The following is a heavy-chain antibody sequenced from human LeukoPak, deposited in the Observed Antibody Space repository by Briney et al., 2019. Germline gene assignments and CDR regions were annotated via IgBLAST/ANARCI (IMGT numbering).Heavy chain of an antibody. CDR1: GYSISNGYY. CDR3: ARGALVEAAAGFDC. CDR2: IYHSGRT. J-gene: IGHJ4*02. D-gene: IGHD6-13*01. V-gene: IGHV4-38-2*01. Sequence: PSETLSLTCAVSGYSISNGYYWGWIRQTPGKGREWIGHIYHSGRTYYNPSLKSRVTISVDTSKNQFSLKLNSVTAADTAVYYCARGALVEAAAGFDCWGQGTLVTVAS.